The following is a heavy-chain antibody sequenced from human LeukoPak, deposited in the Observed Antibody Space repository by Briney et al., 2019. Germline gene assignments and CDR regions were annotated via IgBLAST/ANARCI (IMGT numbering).Heavy chain of an antibody. CDR2: IRGSDSST. CDR3: AKDYLRGYSYGYRYDY. Sequence: GGSLRLSCAVSGLSFSNYDMSWVRQTPGKGLEWVAAIRGSDSSTEYAGSVKGRFTISRDNSKNTLYVQMNSLRAEDTAVYYCAKDYLRGYSYGYRYDYWGQGTLVTVSS. J-gene: IGHJ4*02. V-gene: IGHV3-23*01. CDR1: GLSFSNYD. D-gene: IGHD5-18*01.